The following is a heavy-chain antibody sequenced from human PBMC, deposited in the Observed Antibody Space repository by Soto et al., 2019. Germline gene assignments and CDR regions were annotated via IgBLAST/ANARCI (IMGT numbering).Heavy chain of an antibody. CDR1: GYTFSGYY. Sequence: ASVKVSCKASGYTFSGYYIHWLRQAPGQGLEWMGWINPNSGGTNYAQKFQGRFTVTRDTPTSTAYMELSRLTSDDTAVYYCARSLTEGYCTITGCYTRPLYGMDVWGQGTTVTVS. CDR3: ARSLTEGYCTITGCYTRPLYGMDV. V-gene: IGHV1-2*02. J-gene: IGHJ6*02. CDR2: INPNSGGT. D-gene: IGHD2-2*02.